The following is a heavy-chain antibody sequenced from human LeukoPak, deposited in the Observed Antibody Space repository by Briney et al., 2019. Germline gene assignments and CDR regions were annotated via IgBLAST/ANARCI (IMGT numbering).Heavy chain of an antibody. CDR3: AAQGGARYFDPNYFDY. V-gene: IGHV4-59*01. CDR2: VDHTGST. J-gene: IGHJ4*02. Sequence: SETLSLTCSVSDDSITMYYWTWIRQPPGKGLEWIGYVDHTGSTNYNPSLKSRVTISVDTSKNQFSLKLSSVTAADTAVYYCAAQGGARYFDPNYFDYWGQGTLVTVSS. CDR1: DDSITMYY. D-gene: IGHD3-9*01.